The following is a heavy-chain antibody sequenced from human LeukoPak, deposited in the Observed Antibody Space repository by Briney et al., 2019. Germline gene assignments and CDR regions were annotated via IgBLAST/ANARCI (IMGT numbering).Heavy chain of an antibody. CDR1: GGSISSYY. J-gene: IGHJ5*02. Sequence: PSETLSFTCTVSGGSISSYYWSWIRQPPGKGLEWIGYIYYSGSTNYNPSLKSRVTISVDTSKNQFSLKLSSVTAADTAVYYCARVALDIAVLFDPWGQGTLVTVSS. CDR2: IYYSGST. D-gene: IGHD6-19*01. CDR3: ARVALDIAVLFDP. V-gene: IGHV4-59*01.